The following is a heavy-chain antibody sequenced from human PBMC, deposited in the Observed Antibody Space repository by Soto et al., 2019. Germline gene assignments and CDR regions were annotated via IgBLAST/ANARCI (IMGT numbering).Heavy chain of an antibody. CDR2: IYWDDDK. D-gene: IGHD3-3*01. CDR3: AHRVLRTVFGLVTTTAIYFDF. J-gene: IGHJ4*02. Sequence: QITLNESGPTQVKPRQTLTLTCTFSGFSLTTSGVGVGWIRQSPGKAPEWLALIYWDDDKRYSPSLKSRLTITKDRSKNQVVLTMADLDPADTATYYCAHRVLRTVFGLVTTTAIYFDFWGQGTPVAVSS. V-gene: IGHV2-5*02. CDR1: GFSLTTSGVG.